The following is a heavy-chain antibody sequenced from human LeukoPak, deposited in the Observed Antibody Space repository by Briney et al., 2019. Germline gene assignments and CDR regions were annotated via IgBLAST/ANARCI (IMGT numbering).Heavy chain of an antibody. J-gene: IGHJ4*02. Sequence: SVKVSCKASGYTFTNYYTHWMRQAPGQGLEWMGGIIPIFGTANYAQKFQGRVTITADESTSTAYMELSSLRSEDTAVYYCAIPSDGYSSSFDYWGQGTLVTVSS. CDR2: IIPIFGTA. CDR1: GYTFTNYY. CDR3: AIPSDGYSSSFDY. V-gene: IGHV1-69*13. D-gene: IGHD6-13*01.